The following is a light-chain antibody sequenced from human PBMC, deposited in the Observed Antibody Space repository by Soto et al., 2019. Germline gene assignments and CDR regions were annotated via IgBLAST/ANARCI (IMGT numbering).Light chain of an antibody. Sequence: QSVLTQPPSVSGVPGQRVTISCTGNNSNLGAGYDVHWYQQLPGAAPELVVFGNRNRPSGVPERFSGSKSGTSASLAITGLQAEDEADYYCQAYDYSLTAFVFGGGTKLTVL. J-gene: IGLJ3*02. V-gene: IGLV1-40*01. CDR3: QAYDYSLTAFV. CDR1: NSNLGAGYD. CDR2: GNR.